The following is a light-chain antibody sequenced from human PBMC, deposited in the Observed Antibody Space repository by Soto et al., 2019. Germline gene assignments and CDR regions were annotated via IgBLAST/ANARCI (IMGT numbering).Light chain of an antibody. CDR1: SSDVGGYDY. V-gene: IGLV2-14*01. CDR2: EVS. CDR3: SSYTSSSTDG. J-gene: IGLJ1*01. Sequence: QSVLTQPASVSGSPGQSITISCTGTSSDVGGYDYVSWYQHHPGKAPKLTIYEVSNRPSGVSNRFSGSKSGNTASLTISGLQAEDEAEYYCSSYTSSSTDGFGTGTKVTVL.